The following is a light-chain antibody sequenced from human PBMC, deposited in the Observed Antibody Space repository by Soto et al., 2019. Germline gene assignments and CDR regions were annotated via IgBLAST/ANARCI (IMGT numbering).Light chain of an antibody. J-gene: IGKJ1*01. CDR2: DAS. Sequence: DIQMTQSPSTLSASVGDRVTITCRASQSISSWLAWYQQKPGKAPKLLIYDASSLESGVPSRFSVSGSWTELTLTISSLQPDDLSTYYCLQYYNFSWTFGQGTKVDIK. CDR3: LQYYNFSWT. CDR1: QSISSW. V-gene: IGKV1-5*01.